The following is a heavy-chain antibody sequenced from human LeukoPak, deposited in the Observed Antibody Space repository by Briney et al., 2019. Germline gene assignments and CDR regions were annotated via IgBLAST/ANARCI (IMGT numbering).Heavy chain of an antibody. CDR1: GDSISSRSYN. CDR2: IYHSGST. D-gene: IGHD1-1*01. J-gene: IGHJ4*02. V-gene: IGHV4-39*07. CDR3: ARTVTGLEPLHFDY. Sequence: PSETLSLTCTVSGDSISSRSYNWGWIRQPPGKGLEWIGYIYHSGSTYYNPSLKSRVTISVDRSKNQLSLKLSSVTAADTAVYYCARTVTGLEPLHFDYWGQGTLVTVSS.